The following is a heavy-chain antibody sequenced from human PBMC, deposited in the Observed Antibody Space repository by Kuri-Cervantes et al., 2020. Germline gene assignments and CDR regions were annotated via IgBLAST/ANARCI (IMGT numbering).Heavy chain of an antibody. V-gene: IGHV3-30*18. D-gene: IGHD3-22*01. CDR1: GFTFSSYG. J-gene: IGHJ6*02. Sequence: GGSLRLSCAASGFTFSSYGMHWVRQALGKGLEWVAVISYDGSNKYYADSVKGRFTISRDNSKNTLYLQMNSLRAEDTAVYYCAKERYYYDSSGYPNINYYYGMDVWGQGTTVTVSS. CDR3: AKERYYYDSSGYPNINYYYGMDV. CDR2: ISYDGSNK.